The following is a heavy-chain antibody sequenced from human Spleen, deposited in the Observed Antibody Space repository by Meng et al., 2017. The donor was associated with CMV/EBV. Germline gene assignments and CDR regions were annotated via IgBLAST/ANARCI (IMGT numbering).Heavy chain of an antibody. CDR1: GFTFSSYS. CDR2: ISSSSSYI. V-gene: IGHV3-21*01. Sequence: GESLKISCAASGFTFSSYSMNWVRQAPGKGLEWVSSISSSSSYIYYADSVKGRFTISRDNAKNSLYLQMNSLRAEDTAVYYCARDSSGISGHWGQGTLVTVSS. D-gene: IGHD6-25*01. J-gene: IGHJ4*02. CDR3: ARDSSGISGH.